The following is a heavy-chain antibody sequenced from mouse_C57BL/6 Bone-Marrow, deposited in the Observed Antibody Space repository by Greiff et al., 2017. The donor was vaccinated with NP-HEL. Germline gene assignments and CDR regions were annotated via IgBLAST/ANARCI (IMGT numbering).Heavy chain of an antibody. D-gene: IGHD1-1*01. V-gene: IGHV1-18*01. CDR2: INPNNGGT. Sequence: EVQLQQSGPELVKPGASVKIPCKASGYTFTDYNMDWVKQSHGKSLEWIGDINPNNGGTIYNQKFKGKATLTVDKSSSTAYMELRSLTSEDTAVYYCASTGGSSSYWYFDVWGTGTTVTVSS. CDR1: GYTFTDYN. CDR3: ASTGGSSSYWYFDV. J-gene: IGHJ1*03.